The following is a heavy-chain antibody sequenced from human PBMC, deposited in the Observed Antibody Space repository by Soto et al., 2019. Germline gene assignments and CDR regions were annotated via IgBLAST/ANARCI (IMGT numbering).Heavy chain of an antibody. CDR3: ARGRYCLTGRCFPNWFDS. CDR2: IYKSTTT. V-gene: IGHV4-30-4*01. D-gene: IGHD2-15*01. Sequence: QVHLLESGPGLVKPSQTLSLTCSVSGDSISTVDYFWAWIRQPPGQALEYIGYIYKSTTTYYNPSFGSRVAIPRDTSKSQFSLNVTSVTAADTAVYFCARGRYCLTGRCFPNWFDSWGQGTLVTVSS. CDR1: GDSISTVDYF. J-gene: IGHJ5*01.